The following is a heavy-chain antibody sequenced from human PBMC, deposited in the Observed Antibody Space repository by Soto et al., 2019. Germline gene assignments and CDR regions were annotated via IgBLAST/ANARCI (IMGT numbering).Heavy chain of an antibody. CDR2: MQPSTGRT. Sequence: SVKVSCKASGYSFTSLDINWVRQTAGQGLEWMGWMQPSTGRTGYAQKFQGRVTMTRDTSINTAYMELTTLTSDDTAFYYCARGVSAGVDYWGQGNMVTV. CDR3: ARGVSAGVDY. D-gene: IGHD1-26*01. CDR1: GYSFTSLD. J-gene: IGHJ4*02. V-gene: IGHV1-8*01.